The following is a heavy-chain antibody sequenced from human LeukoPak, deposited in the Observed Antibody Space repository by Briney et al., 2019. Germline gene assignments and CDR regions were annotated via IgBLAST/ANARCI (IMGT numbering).Heavy chain of an antibody. J-gene: IGHJ4*02. V-gene: IGHV4-59*01. Sequence: SETLSLTCTVSGGSIGSYYWSWIRQPPGKGLEWIGYIYYSGSTNYNPSLKSRVTISVDTSKNQFSLKLSSVTAADTAVYYCARDPSGYFNYWGQGTLATVSS. D-gene: IGHD3-22*01. CDR3: ARDPSGYFNY. CDR2: IYYSGST. CDR1: GGSIGSYY.